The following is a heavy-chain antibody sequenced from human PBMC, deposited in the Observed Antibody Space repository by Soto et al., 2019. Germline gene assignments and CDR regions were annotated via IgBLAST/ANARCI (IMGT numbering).Heavy chain of an antibody. V-gene: IGHV3-23*01. CDR3: AKVAPTTVTTWSKPYYYYMDV. Sequence: GGSLRLSCAASGFTFSSYAMSWVRQAPGKGLEWVSAISGSGGSTYYADSVKGRFTISRDNSKNTLYLQMNSLRAEDTAVYYCAKVAPTTVTTWSKPYYYYMDVWGKGTTVTVSS. CDR1: GFTFSSYA. J-gene: IGHJ6*03. CDR2: ISGSGGST. D-gene: IGHD4-4*01.